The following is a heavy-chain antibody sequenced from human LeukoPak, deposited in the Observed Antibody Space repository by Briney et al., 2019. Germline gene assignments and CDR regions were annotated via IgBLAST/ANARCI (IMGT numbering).Heavy chain of an antibody. J-gene: IGHJ6*03. Sequence: GGSLRLSCAASGFTFSSYGMHWVRQAPGKGLEWVAVIWHDGSNKYYADSVKGRFTISRDNSKNTLYLQMNSLRAEDTAVYYCAKSSATYYYYYYMDVWGKGTTVTVSS. CDR2: IWHDGSNK. CDR3: AKSSATYYYYYYMDV. CDR1: GFTFSSYG. D-gene: IGHD1-26*01. V-gene: IGHV3-33*06.